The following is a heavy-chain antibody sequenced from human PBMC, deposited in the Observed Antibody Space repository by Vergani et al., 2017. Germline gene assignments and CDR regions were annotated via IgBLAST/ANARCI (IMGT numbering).Heavy chain of an antibody. CDR1: GGSISSGGYS. V-gene: IGHV4-30-2*01. CDR3: AREGVPGGGAFDI. J-gene: IGHJ3*02. Sequence: QLQLQESGSGLVKPSQTLSLTCAVSGGSISSGGYSWSWIRQPPGKGLEWIGYIYHSGSTYYNPSLKSRVTISVDRSKNQFSLKLSTVTAADTAVYYYAREGVPGGGAFDIWGQGTMVTVSS. D-gene: IGHD1-14*01. CDR2: IYHSGST.